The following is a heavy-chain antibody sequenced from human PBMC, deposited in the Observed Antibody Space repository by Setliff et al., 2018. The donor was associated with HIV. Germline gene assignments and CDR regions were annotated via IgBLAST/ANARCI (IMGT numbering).Heavy chain of an antibody. Sequence: SETLSLTCTVSGGSISSSSYYWGWIRQPPGKGLEWIGSIYYGGSTSYNPSLSSRLTISVDTSKNQVSLRLSSVTAADTGVYYCARHKDPPGSRWIFYYYYMDLWGGGTTVTVSS. CDR2: IYYGGST. D-gene: IGHD6-13*01. CDR1: GGSISSSSYY. J-gene: IGHJ6*03. CDR3: ARHKDPPGSRWIFYYYYMDL. V-gene: IGHV4-39*01.